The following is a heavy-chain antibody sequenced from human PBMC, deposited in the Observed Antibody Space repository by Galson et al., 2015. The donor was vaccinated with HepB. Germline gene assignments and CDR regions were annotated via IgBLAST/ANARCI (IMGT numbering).Heavy chain of an antibody. D-gene: IGHD3-3*01. J-gene: IGHJ3*02. Sequence: SLRLSCAASTFIFDDYAMSWVRQAPGKGLEWVAVIGGTGGGIHYADSVKGRFIISRDNSKNTLFLQMNSLRAEDTATYYCAKDGVPYNGLYDAFDIWGQGTMVTVSS. V-gene: IGHV3-23*01. CDR3: AKDGVPYNGLYDAFDI. CDR1: TFIFDDYA. CDR2: IGGTGGGI.